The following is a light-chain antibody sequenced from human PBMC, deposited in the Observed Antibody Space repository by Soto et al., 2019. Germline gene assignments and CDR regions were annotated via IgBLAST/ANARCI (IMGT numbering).Light chain of an antibody. Sequence: EILLTQSPATLSVSPGERATLSCRASQSVGGTLAWYQQKPGQAPRLLIYGASTRAPGVPARFSGSGSGTEFTLTISSLQSEDLAVYCCQQYHDWPPLTFGGGTKVEIK. CDR1: QSVGGT. J-gene: IGKJ4*01. CDR3: QQYHDWPPLT. CDR2: GAS. V-gene: IGKV3-15*01.